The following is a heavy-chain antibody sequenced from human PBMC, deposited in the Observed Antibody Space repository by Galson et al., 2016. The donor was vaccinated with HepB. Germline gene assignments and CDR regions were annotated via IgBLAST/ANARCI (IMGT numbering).Heavy chain of an antibody. CDR2: IKQDGSEQ. J-gene: IGHJ3*02. V-gene: IGHV3-7*02. Sequence: SLRLSCAASGFTFSSYWMSWVRQAPGKRLECVANIKQDGSEQYYVDSVKGRFTISRDNAKKSLYLQMNSLRAEDTAVYYCAIGTFCSGDSCDSPAFDMWGQGTMVTVAS. CDR1: GFTFSSYW. CDR3: AIGTFCSGDSCDSPAFDM. D-gene: IGHD2-15*01.